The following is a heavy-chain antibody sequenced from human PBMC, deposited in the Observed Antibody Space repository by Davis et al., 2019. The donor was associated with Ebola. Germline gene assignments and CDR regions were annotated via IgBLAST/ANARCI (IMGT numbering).Heavy chain of an antibody. J-gene: IGHJ3*02. CDR1: ASAFRNHV. CDR2: LGTSADT. V-gene: IGHV3-23*01. D-gene: IGHD6-19*01. CDR3: AKDTSNVWFDI. Sequence: PGRSLRLSCPPSASAFRNHVMSWVRQAPGKGLEWVSTLGTSADTYYADSVKGRFTISRDNSKNTLYLQMNGLRVEDTAIYYCAKDTSNVWFDIWGQGTNVTVSS.